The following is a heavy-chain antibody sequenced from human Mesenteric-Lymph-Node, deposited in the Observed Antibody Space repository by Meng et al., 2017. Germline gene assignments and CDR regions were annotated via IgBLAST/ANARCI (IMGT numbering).Heavy chain of an antibody. J-gene: IGHJ4*02. Sequence: GGSLRLSCAASGFTLRAFTMHWVRQAPGKGLEWMASISYDGNNKYYADSVKGRFAISSDNSKNTLYLQMNSLRVEDAAVYYCARGWGVEMTATSYWGQGTLVTVSS. V-gene: IGHV3-30*09. CDR1: GFTLRAFT. CDR2: ISYDGNNK. CDR3: ARGWGVEMTATSY. D-gene: IGHD5-24*01.